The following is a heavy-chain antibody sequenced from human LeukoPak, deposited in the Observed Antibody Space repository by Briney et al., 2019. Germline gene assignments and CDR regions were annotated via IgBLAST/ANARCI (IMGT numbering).Heavy chain of an antibody. CDR2: IKQDGSEK. D-gene: IGHD6-19*01. CDR1: GFTFSRFW. J-gene: IGHJ4*02. CDR3: AGSGWQVYLDY. V-gene: IGHV3-7*01. Sequence: GGSLRPSCAASGFTFSRFWMTWVRQAPGKGLEWVANIKQDGSEKYYVDSVKGRFTISRDNAKNSLYLQMNSLRAEDTAVYYCAGSGWQVYLDYWGQGTLVTVSS.